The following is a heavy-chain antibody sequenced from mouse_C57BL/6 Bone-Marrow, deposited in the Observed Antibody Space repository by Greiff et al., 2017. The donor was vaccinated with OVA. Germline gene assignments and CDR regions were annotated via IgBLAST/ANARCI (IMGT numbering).Heavy chain of an antibody. CDR2: IDPEDGET. CDR3: AKGLIYNGNYGYAMDY. Sequence: EVQVVESGAELVKPGASVKLSCTASGFNIKDYYMHWVKQRTEQGLEWIGRIDPEDGETKYAPKFQGKATITADTSSNTAYLQLSSLTSEDTAVYYCAKGLIYNGNYGYAMDYWGQGTSVTVSS. D-gene: IGHD2-1*01. J-gene: IGHJ4*01. V-gene: IGHV14-2*01. CDR1: GFNIKDYY.